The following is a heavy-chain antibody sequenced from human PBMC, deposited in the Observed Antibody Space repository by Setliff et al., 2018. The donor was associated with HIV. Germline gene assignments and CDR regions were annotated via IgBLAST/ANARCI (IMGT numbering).Heavy chain of an antibody. Sequence: SETLSLTCAVSGYSISSGYYWGWIRQPPGKGLEWIGSIYQTGVTYYNPSLKSRVTISIDTSKSQFSLKLTSVTAADTAVYFCARDPHYFDTSGYYSYFYFDYWGHGTLVTVSS. J-gene: IGHJ4*01. CDR1: GYSISSGYY. V-gene: IGHV4-38-2*02. CDR2: IYQTGVT. CDR3: ARDPHYFDTSGYYSYFYFDY. D-gene: IGHD3-22*01.